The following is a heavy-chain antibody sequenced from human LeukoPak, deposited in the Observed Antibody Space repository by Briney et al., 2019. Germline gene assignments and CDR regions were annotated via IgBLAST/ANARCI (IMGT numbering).Heavy chain of an antibody. CDR1: GGSILDSTYY. CDR2: IFYNGNT. D-gene: IGHD3-22*01. CDR3: ARQSSGYYYGWFDR. J-gene: IGHJ5*02. Sequence: SETLSLTCTVSGGSILDSTYYWAWIRQPPGEGLEWIATIFYNGNTHYNPSLKSRVTMSVDTVKNQFSLNLNSVTAADTAVYYCARQSSGYYYGWFDRWGQGTLVTVSS. V-gene: IGHV4-39*01.